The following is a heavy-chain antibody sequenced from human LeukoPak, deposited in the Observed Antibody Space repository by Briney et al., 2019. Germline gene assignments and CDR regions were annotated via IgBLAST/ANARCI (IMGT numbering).Heavy chain of an antibody. D-gene: IGHD4-17*01. CDR1: GGTFSSYA. J-gene: IGHJ4*02. CDR2: IIPILGIA. V-gene: IGHV1-69*04. Sequence: ASVKVSCKASGGTFSSYAISWVRQAPGQGLEWMGRIIPILGIANYAQKFQGRVTITADKSTSTAYMELSSLRSEDTAVYYCAIGGGGYGDYETFDYWGQGTLVTVSS. CDR3: AIGGGGYGDYETFDY.